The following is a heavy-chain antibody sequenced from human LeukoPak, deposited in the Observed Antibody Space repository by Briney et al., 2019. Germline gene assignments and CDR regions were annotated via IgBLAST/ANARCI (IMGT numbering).Heavy chain of an antibody. J-gene: IGHJ4*02. CDR2: ISGSGGST. Sequence: PGGSLRLSCAASGFTFSSYAMSWVRQAPGKGLEWVSAISGSGGSTYYADSVKGRFTISRDNSKNTLYLQMNSLRAEDTAVYYCAKVHDYDSSGYYYYFDYWGQGTLVTVSS. D-gene: IGHD3-22*01. CDR3: AKVHDYDSSGYYYYFDY. V-gene: IGHV3-23*01. CDR1: GFTFSSYA.